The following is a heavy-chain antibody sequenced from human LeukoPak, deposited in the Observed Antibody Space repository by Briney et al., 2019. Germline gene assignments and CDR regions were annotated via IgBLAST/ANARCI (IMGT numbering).Heavy chain of an antibody. Sequence: HPGGSLRLSCAASGFTFSSYGMHWVRQAPGKGLEWVAVIWYDGSNKYYADSVKGRFTISRDNSKNTLYLQMNSLRAEDTAVYYCARVWYSSGWFDYWGQGTLVTVSS. D-gene: IGHD6-19*01. CDR2: IWYDGSNK. J-gene: IGHJ4*02. CDR1: GFTFSSYG. V-gene: IGHV3-33*01. CDR3: ARVWYSSGWFDY.